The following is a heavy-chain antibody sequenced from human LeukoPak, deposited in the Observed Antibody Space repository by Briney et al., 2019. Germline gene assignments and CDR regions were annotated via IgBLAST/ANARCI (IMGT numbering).Heavy chain of an antibody. CDR2: FDPEDGET. J-gene: IGHJ4*02. V-gene: IGHV1-24*01. Sequence: ASVKVSCKVSGYTLTELSMHWVRQAPGKGLEWMGGFDPEDGETIYAQKFQGRVTMTEDTSTDTAYMELSSLRSEDTAVYYCATGPPSVLWFGESPYFDYWGQGTLVTVSS. CDR3: ATGPPSVLWFGESPYFDY. CDR1: GYTLTELS. D-gene: IGHD3-10*01.